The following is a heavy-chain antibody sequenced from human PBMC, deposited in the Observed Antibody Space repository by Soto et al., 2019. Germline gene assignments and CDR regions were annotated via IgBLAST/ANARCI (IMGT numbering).Heavy chain of an antibody. CDR2: INPSGGST. CDR1: GYTFTNYY. J-gene: IGHJ6*02. V-gene: IGHV1-46*01. CDR3: ARGDGRWSIGFYYYYGMDV. Sequence: QVQLVQSGAEVKKPGASVKVSCKASGYTFTNYYIHWVRQAPRQGLEWMGIINPSGGSTSYAQKSQGRVTMTSDTSTSTVYMELSSLRSEDTAVYYCARGDGRWSIGFYYYYGMDVWGHGTTVTVSS. D-gene: IGHD6-25*01.